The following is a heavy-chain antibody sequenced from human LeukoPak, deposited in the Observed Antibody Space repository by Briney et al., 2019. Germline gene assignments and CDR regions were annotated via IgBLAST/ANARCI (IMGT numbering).Heavy chain of an antibody. CDR3: ARGPAMGATFFEK. CDR1: GGSISTYY. Sequence: SETLSLTCTVSGGSISTYYWSWIRQPPGKGLEWIGRIHTSGSTLYAPSPKSRVTLSLDTSKNQFSLKLSSVTAADTSMYFCARGPAMGATFFEKWGQGILVTVSS. J-gene: IGHJ4*02. V-gene: IGHV4-4*07. CDR2: IHTSGST. D-gene: IGHD1-26*01.